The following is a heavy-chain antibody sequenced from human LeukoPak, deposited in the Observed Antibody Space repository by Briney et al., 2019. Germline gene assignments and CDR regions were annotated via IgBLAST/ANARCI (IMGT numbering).Heavy chain of an antibody. Sequence: GHSLNISSKDVGNTFGTYLIGWVRQMPGKGLEYMGIIFPRTSEVTYSPPFQGQVTISADKSLSTAYLQWTGLRAPDTAMYYCARDRGGTQAGWFDPWGQGILVTVSA. V-gene: IGHV5-51*01. J-gene: IGHJ5*02. CDR1: GNTFGTYL. CDR2: IFPRTSEV. CDR3: ARDRGGTQAGWFDP. D-gene: IGHD3-16*01.